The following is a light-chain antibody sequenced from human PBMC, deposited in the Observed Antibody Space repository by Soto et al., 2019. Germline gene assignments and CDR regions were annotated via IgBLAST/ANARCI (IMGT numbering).Light chain of an antibody. CDR1: KSVSSH. CDR3: QQRTNWLYT. Sequence: EIVLTQSPATLSLSPGERATLSCRASKSVSSHLAWYQQKPGQAPRLLIYGASNSATGIPARFSGSGSGTDFTLTISSLEPEDFAVYYCQQRTNWLYTFGQGTKLVIK. V-gene: IGKV3-11*01. J-gene: IGKJ2*01. CDR2: GAS.